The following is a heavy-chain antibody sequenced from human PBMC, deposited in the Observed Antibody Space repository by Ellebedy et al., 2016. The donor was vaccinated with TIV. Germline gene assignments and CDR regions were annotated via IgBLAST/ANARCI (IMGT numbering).Heavy chain of an antibody. Sequence: GESLKISCAASGFTFSTYTMNWVRQAPGKGLEWVSSISRDSTSIYYADSVKGRFTISRDNAKNTLYLQMNSLRAEDTAVYYCAREGYYGSGTYTPCLGYWGQGTLVTVSS. CDR1: GFTFSTYT. V-gene: IGHV3-21*01. D-gene: IGHD3-10*01. J-gene: IGHJ4*02. CDR2: ISRDSTSI. CDR3: AREGYYGSGTYTPCLGY.